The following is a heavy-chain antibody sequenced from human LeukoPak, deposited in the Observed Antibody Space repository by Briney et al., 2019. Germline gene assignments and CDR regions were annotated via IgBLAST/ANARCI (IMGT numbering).Heavy chain of an antibody. J-gene: IGHJ4*02. CDR3: VKITSVTGGDC. CDR1: GFTFGAYA. CDR2: ISSDGGRS. Sequence: GGSLRLSCSSSGFTFGAYAMYWVRQAPGKGLEYVSGISSDGGRSFYADSVKGRFTISRDNSKNTLYLQMSSLRAEDTAIYYCVKITSVTGGDCWGQGTRLTVSS. V-gene: IGHV3-64D*09. D-gene: IGHD1-1*01.